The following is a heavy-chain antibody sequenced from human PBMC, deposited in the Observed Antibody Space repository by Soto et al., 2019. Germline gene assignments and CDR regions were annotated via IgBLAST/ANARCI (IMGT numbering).Heavy chain of an antibody. CDR3: ARGGKSGSYTGYYYYYGMDV. J-gene: IGHJ6*02. CDR1: GYTFTSYA. Sequence: ASVKVSCKASGYTFTSYAMHWVRQAPGQRLEWMGWINAGNGSTKYSQKFQGRVTITRDTSTSTAYMELRSLRSDDTAAYYCARGGKSGSYTGYYYYYGMDVWGQGTTVTVSS. V-gene: IGHV1-3*01. D-gene: IGHD1-26*01. CDR2: INAGNGST.